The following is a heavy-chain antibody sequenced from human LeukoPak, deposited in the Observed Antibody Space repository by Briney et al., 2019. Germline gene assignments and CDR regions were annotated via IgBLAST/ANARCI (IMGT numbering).Heavy chain of an antibody. D-gene: IGHD3-10*01. Sequence: GGSLRLSCAASGFTFSSYGMHWVRQAPGKGLEWVAFIRNDGRKKYYGDSVKGRFTISRDNSKNTLYLQMNSLRAEDTAVYYCAKEPRIPTMVRGSLHFDYWGQGTLVTVSS. J-gene: IGHJ4*02. CDR2: IRNDGRKK. V-gene: IGHV3-30*02. CDR1: GFTFSSYG. CDR3: AKEPRIPTMVRGSLHFDY.